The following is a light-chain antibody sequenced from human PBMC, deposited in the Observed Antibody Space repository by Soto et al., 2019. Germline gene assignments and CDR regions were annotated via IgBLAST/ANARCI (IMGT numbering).Light chain of an antibody. Sequence: QSVLTQPASVSGSPGQSITISCTGTSSDVGGYTYVSWYQQYPGKAPKLMIYDVSNRPSGVSYRFSGSKSGNTASLTISGLQAEDEADYFCSSYTTSRTLVFGGGTKVTVL. CDR1: SSDVGGYTY. V-gene: IGLV2-14*01. CDR3: SSYTTSRTLV. CDR2: DVS. J-gene: IGLJ2*01.